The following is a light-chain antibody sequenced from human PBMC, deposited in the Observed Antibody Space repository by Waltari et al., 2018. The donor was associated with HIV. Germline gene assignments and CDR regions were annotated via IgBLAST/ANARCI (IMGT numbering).Light chain of an antibody. J-gene: IGLJ3*02. V-gene: IGLV3-25*03. CDR3: QSANSRGTSLV. Sequence: SLVLTPPPSLPASLGHPARIPCSGDRSPNTYAYWYQQKTGKAPVLIIYKDTERPSGIPERFSGSSSGTTVTLTISGVQAEDEADYYCQSANSRGTSLVFGGGTKLTVL. CDR2: KDT. CDR1: RSPNTY.